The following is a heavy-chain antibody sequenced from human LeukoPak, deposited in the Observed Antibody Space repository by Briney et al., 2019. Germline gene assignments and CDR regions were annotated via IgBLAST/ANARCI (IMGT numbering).Heavy chain of an antibody. CDR2: IYYSGST. CDR1: GGSISSSSYY. J-gene: IGHJ4*02. D-gene: IGHD4-17*01. V-gene: IGHV4-39*01. CDR3: ARGGDYGDPPDY. Sequence: SETLSLTCTVSGGSISSSSYYWRWIRQPPGKGLEWIGSIYYSGSTYYNPSLKSRVTISVDTSKNQFYLKLSSVAAADAAVYFCARGGDYGDPPDYWGQGTLVTVSS.